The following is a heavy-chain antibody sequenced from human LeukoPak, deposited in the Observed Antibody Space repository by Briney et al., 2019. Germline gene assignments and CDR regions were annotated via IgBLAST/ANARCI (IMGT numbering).Heavy chain of an antibody. D-gene: IGHD2-15*01. CDR3: ARARPGYCSGGSCYSGAFDI. Sequence: ASVKVSCKASGYTFTSYYMHWVRQAPGQGLEWMGIINPSGGSTSYAQKFQGRVTITADKSTSTAYMELSRLRSDDTAVYYCARARPGYCSGGSCYSGAFDIWGQGTMVTVSS. V-gene: IGHV1-46*01. J-gene: IGHJ3*02. CDR2: INPSGGST. CDR1: GYTFTSYY.